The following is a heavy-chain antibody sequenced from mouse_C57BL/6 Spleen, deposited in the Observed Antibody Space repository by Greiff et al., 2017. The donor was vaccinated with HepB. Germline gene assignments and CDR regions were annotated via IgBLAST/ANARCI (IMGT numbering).Heavy chain of an antibody. V-gene: IGHV1-69*01. CDR2: IDPSDSYT. D-gene: IGHD1-1*01. CDR1: GYTFTSYW. J-gene: IGHJ1*03. Sequence: VQLQQPGAELVMPGASVKLSCKASGYTFTSYWMHWVKQRPGQGLEWIGEIDPSDSYTNYNQKFKGKSTLTVDKSSSTAYMQLSSLTSEDSAVYYCARSEVTTVLDVWGTGTTVTVSS. CDR3: ARSEVTTVLDV.